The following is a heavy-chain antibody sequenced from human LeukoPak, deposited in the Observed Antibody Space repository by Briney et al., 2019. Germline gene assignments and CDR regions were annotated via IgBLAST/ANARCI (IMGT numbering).Heavy chain of an antibody. CDR3: ARGRLGDYAHLRY. CDR2: IYYSGST. D-gene: IGHD4-17*01. J-gene: IGHJ4*02. V-gene: IGHV4-59*01. Sequence: SETLSLTCTVSDGSINGYYWSWIRQPPGKGLEWIGYIYYSGSTNYNPSLKSRVTISVDTSKNQFSLKLSSVTAADTAVYYCARGRLGDYAHLRYWGQGTLVTVSS. CDR1: DGSINGYY.